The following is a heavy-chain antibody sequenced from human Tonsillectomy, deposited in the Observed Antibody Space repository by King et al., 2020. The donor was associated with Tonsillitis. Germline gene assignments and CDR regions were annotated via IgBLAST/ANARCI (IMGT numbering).Heavy chain of an antibody. CDR2: ISGRGGSI. V-gene: IGHV3-23*04. CDR1: GFTFSSYA. Sequence: VQLVESGGGLVQPGGSLRLSCAASGFTFSSYAMNWVRQAPGKGLEWVSVISGRGGSIYCADSVKGQFTISRDNSKNTLYLQMNSLRAEDTAIYYCAKTVDYGDYGGWYFDLWGRGTLVTVSS. D-gene: IGHD4-17*01. J-gene: IGHJ2*01. CDR3: AKTVDYGDYGGWYFDL.